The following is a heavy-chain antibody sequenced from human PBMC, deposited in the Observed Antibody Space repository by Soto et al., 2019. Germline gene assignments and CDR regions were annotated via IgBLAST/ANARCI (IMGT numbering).Heavy chain of an antibody. D-gene: IGHD2-8*01. V-gene: IGHV3-15*07. CDR2: IKSKTDGGTT. CDR1: GFTFSNAW. J-gene: IGHJ6*02. CDR3: TTIYGLMVDARRVYYNGMDV. Sequence: EVQLVESGGGLVKPGGSLRLSCAASGFTFSNAWMNWVRQAPGKGLEWVGRIKSKTDGGTTDYAAPVKGSFSISRDDSKNTLYLHMSSLKNEDTAVYYCTTIYGLMVDARRVYYNGMDVWGQVTTVTVS.